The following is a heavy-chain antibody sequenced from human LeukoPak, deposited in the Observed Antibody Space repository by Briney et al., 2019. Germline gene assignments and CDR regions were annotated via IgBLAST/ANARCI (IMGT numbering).Heavy chain of an antibody. V-gene: IGHV4-4*07. CDR3: ARELYYDSSGFRYFQH. J-gene: IGHJ1*01. D-gene: IGHD3-22*01. CDR1: GSSISSYY. Sequence: SETLSLTCTVSGSSISSYYWSWIRQPAGKGLEWIGRIYSSGSTNYNPSLKSRVTMSVDTSKNQFSLKLSSVTAADTAVYYCARELYYDSSGFRYFQHWGQGTLVTVSS. CDR2: IYSSGST.